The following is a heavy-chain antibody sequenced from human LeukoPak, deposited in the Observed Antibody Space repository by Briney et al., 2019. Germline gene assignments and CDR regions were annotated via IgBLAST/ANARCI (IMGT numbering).Heavy chain of an antibody. Sequence: GRSLRLSCAASGFTFSSYGMHWVRQAPGKGLEWVAVISYDGSNKYYADSVKGRFTISRDNSKNTLYLQMNSLRAEDTAVYYCAKQSSGYDLANSDYWGQGTLVTVSS. CDR2: ISYDGSNK. CDR1: GFTFSSYG. D-gene: IGHD5-12*01. J-gene: IGHJ4*02. V-gene: IGHV3-30*18. CDR3: AKQSSGYDLANSDY.